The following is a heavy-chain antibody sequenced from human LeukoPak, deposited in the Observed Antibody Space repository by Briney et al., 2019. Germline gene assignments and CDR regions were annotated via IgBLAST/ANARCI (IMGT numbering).Heavy chain of an antibody. V-gene: IGHV3-23*01. CDR2: ISGSGGST. CDR1: GFTFSSYA. CDR3: ARDRGSQGFDY. D-gene: IGHD5-12*01. J-gene: IGHJ4*02. Sequence: GGSLRLSCAASGFTFSSYAMSWVRQAPGKGLEWVSAISGSGGSTYYADSVKGRFTISRDNAKNSLYLQMNSLRAEDTAVYYCARDRGSQGFDYWGQGTLVTVSS.